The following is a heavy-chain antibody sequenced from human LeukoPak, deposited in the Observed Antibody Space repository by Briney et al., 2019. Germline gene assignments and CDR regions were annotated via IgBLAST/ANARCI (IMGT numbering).Heavy chain of an antibody. Sequence: GESLKISRKGSGYIFTTYWIAWVRQMPGKGLEWMGVIYPGDSETRYSPSFQGQVTISVDKSITTAYLQLSSLKASDTAIYYCARRRFGDFLVDYWGQGTLVTVSS. CDR1: GYIFTTYW. CDR2: IYPGDSET. CDR3: ARRRFGDFLVDY. V-gene: IGHV5-51*01. J-gene: IGHJ4*02. D-gene: IGHD3-10*01.